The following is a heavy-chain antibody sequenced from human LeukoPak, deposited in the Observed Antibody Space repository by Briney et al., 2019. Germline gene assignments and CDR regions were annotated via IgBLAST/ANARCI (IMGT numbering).Heavy chain of an antibody. CDR1: GYTFTSYG. J-gene: IGHJ4*02. CDR2: ISAYNGNT. Sequence: ASVKVSCKASGYTFTSYGISWVRQAPGQGLEWMGWISAYNGNTNYAQKLQGRVTMTTDTSTSTAYMALRSLRSDDTAVYYCARDLRATYYYDSSSTAFDYWGQGTLVTVSS. V-gene: IGHV1-18*01. D-gene: IGHD3-22*01. CDR3: ARDLRATYYYDSSSTAFDY.